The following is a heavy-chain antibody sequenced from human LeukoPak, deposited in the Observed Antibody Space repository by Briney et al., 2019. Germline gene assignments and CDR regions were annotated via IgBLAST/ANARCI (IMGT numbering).Heavy chain of an antibody. CDR3: ASGLLGDRSYYYYMDV. Sequence: ASVTVSCTASGGTFSIYAISWVRQAPGQGLEWMGRIIPILGIANYAQKFQGRVTITADKSTSTDYMELSSLRSEDTAVYYCASGLLGDRSYYYYMDVWGKGTTVTVSS. J-gene: IGHJ6*03. CDR2: IIPILGIA. CDR1: GGTFSIYA. V-gene: IGHV1-69*04. D-gene: IGHD3-16*01.